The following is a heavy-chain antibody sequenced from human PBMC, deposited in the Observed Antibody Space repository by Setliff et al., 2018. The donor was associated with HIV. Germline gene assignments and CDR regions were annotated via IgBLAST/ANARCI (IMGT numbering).Heavy chain of an antibody. Sequence: SETLSLTCTVYDYSISSGYYWGWVRQPPVKRLEWLGSLLHTGSKYYNTSLKNRITMSEDTSNNQFFLNLKSVTAADTAVYYCVRVGDFINSPSPGKFYMDFWGKGTTVTVSS. D-gene: IGHD4-4*01. CDR1: DYSISSGYY. V-gene: IGHV4-38-2*02. CDR3: VRVGDFINSPSPGKFYMDF. CDR2: LLHTGSK. J-gene: IGHJ6*03.